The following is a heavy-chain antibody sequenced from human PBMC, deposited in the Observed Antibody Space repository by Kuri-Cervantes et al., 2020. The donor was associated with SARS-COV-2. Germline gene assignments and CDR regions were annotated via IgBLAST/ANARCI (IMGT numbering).Heavy chain of an antibody. CDR3: ARDWKIAVVTPDAFDI. D-gene: IGHD4-23*01. CDR2: ISSSSSYI. Sequence: ETLSLTCAASGFTFSSYSMNWVRQAPGKGLEWVSSISSSSSYIYYADSVKGRFTISRDNAKNSLYLQMNSLRAEDTAVYYCARDWKIAVVTPDAFDIWGQGTMVTVSS. V-gene: IGHV3-21*01. J-gene: IGHJ3*02. CDR1: GFTFSSYS.